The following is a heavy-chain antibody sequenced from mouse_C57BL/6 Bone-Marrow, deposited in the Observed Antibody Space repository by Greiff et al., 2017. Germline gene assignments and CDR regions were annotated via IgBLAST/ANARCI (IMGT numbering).Heavy chain of an antibody. Sequence: EVKLVESGGDLVKPGGSLKLSCAASGFTFSSYGMSWFRQTPDKRLEWVATISSGGSYTYYPDSVKGRFTISRDNAKNTLYLQMSSLKSEDTAMYYGARLIYYDYDEGFAYWGQGTLVTVSA. D-gene: IGHD2-4*01. J-gene: IGHJ3*01. CDR2: ISSGGSYT. CDR1: GFTFSSYG. CDR3: ARLIYYDYDEGFAY. V-gene: IGHV5-6*01.